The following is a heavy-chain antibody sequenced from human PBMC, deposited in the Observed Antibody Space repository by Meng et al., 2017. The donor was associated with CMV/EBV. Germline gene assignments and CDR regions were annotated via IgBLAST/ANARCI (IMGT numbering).Heavy chain of an antibody. V-gene: IGHV3-30*02. Sequence: GGSLRLSCAASGFTFSSYGMHWVRQAPGKGLGWVAFIRYDGSNKYYADSVKGRFTISRDNSKNTLYLQMNSLRAEDTAVYYCAKGKGSRLYGMDVWGQGTTVTVSS. CDR2: IRYDGSNK. CDR1: GFTFSSYG. CDR3: AKGKGSRLYGMDV. D-gene: IGHD1-26*01. J-gene: IGHJ6*02.